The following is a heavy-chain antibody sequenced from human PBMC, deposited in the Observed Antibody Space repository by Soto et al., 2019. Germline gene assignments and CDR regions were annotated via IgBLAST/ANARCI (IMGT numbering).Heavy chain of an antibody. V-gene: IGHV1-69*13. CDR3: ARSAYLWTGYRPDYYYYGMDV. Sequence: SVKVSCKASGGTFSSYAISWVRQAPGQGLQWMGGIIPIFGTANYAQKFQGRVTITADESTSTAYMELSSLRSEDTAVYYCARSAYLWTGYRPDYYYYGMDVWGQGTTVTVSS. CDR2: IIPIFGTA. D-gene: IGHD3-3*01. CDR1: GGTFSSYA. J-gene: IGHJ6*02.